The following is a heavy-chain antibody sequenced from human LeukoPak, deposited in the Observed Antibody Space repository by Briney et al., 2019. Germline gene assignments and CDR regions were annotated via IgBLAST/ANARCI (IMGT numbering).Heavy chain of an antibody. Sequence: PGGSLRLSCAASGFTFSSYEMNWVRQAPGKGLEWVSSISSSSSYIYYADSVKGRFTISRDNAKNSLYLQMNSLRAEDTAVYYCARDEYSSSWYDDSHGYWGQGTLVTVSS. D-gene: IGHD6-13*01. CDR1: GFTFSSYE. J-gene: IGHJ4*02. CDR2: ISSSSSYI. CDR3: ARDEYSSSWYDDSHGY. V-gene: IGHV3-21*01.